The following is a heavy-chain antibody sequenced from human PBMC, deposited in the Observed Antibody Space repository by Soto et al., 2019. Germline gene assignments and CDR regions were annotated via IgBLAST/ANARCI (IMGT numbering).Heavy chain of an antibody. D-gene: IGHD2-8*01. Sequence: ASVKVSCKASGVTFSSYAISWLRQAPGQGLEWMGGIIAICGTANYAQKFQGRVTMTADESTSTAYMKLSSLRSEDTAVYYCARGVLSDRCDYWGQGTLVTVSS. V-gene: IGHV1-69*13. J-gene: IGHJ4*02. CDR3: ARGVLSDRCDY. CDR2: IIAICGTA. CDR1: GVTFSSYA.